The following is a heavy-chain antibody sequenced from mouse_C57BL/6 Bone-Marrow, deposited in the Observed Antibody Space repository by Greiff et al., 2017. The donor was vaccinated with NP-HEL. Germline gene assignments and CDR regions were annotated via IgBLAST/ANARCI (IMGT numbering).Heavy chain of an antibody. J-gene: IGHJ4*01. CDR1: GYTFTSYW. Sequence: QVQLQQSGAELVKPGASVKMSCKASGYTFTSYWITWVKQRPGQGLEWIGDIYPGSGSTNYNEKFKSKATLTVDTSSSTAYMQLSSLTSEDSAVYYCARGYYGSRGDYAMDYWGQGTSVTVSS. CDR3: ARGYYGSRGDYAMDY. V-gene: IGHV1-55*01. D-gene: IGHD1-1*01. CDR2: IYPGSGST.